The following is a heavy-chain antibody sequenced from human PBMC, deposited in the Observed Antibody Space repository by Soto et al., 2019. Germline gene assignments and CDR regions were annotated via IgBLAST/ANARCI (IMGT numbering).Heavy chain of an antibody. CDR2: VYYRGRS. D-gene: IGHD4-17*01. CDR1: GGSVTNSSHY. CDR3: VSNRTTVPTQDYFHY. V-gene: IGHV4-39*01. Sequence: SETLSLTCTVSGGSVTNSSHYWGWIRQSPGKGLEWIGSVYYRGRSYSKSSVKSRVTISVDTSKNRFSLSLNSVTASDTAVYFCVSNRTTVPTQDYFHYWGPGALVTVSS. J-gene: IGHJ4*02.